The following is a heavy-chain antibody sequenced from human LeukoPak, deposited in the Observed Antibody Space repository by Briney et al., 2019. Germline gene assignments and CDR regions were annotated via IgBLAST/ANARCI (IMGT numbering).Heavy chain of an antibody. CDR1: GVTFSSYA. CDR2: ISGSGGST. Sequence: PGGSLRLSCAASGVTFSSYAMSWVRQAPGKGLEWVSAISGSGGSTYYADSVKGRFTISRDNSKNTLYLQMNSLRAEDTAVYYCAKDSGSYFGLFDYWGQGTLVTVSS. CDR3: AKDSGSYFGLFDY. J-gene: IGHJ4*02. D-gene: IGHD1-26*01. V-gene: IGHV3-23*01.